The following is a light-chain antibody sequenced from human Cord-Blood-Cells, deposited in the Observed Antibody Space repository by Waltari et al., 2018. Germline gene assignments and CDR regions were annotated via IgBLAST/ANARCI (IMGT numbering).Light chain of an antibody. V-gene: IGLV9-49*01. J-gene: IGLJ3*02. CDR3: GADHGSGSNFVLV. CDR2: VGTGGIVG. Sequence: QPVLTQPPSASASLGASVTLTCTLSSGYSNYKVDWYQQRPGQGPRFVMRVGTGGIVGSKGDGSPDRFSVLGSGLNRYLTIKNIQEEDESDYHCGADHGSGSNFVLVFGGGTKLTVL. CDR1: SGYSNYK.